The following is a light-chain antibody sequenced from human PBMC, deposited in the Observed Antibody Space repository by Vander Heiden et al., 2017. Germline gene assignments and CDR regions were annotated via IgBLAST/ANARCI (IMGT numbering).Light chain of an antibody. CDR3: QEWNSSSYV. J-gene: IGLJ1*01. CDR1: KLGDKY. CDR2: KDS. V-gene: IGLV3-1*01. Sequence: SYELTQPPSVSVSPGQTARITCSGDKLGDKYACWYQQKPGQSPVLVIYKDSKRTARLPERFSAFTSANTATLTMSATQAVDDSDYYCQEWNSSSYVFGTGTKVTVL.